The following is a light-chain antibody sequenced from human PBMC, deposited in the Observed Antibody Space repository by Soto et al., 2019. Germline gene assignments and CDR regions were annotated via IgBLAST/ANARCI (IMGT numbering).Light chain of an antibody. Sequence: DIQMTQSPASLSASVGDRVTITCRASQGISNYLAWFQQKPGKAPKSLIFAASSLQSGVPSKFSGSGSGTDSTLSINSLQPDEFATYYCQQCYIHWTFGQGTKVDIK. V-gene: IGKV1-16*02. CDR1: QGISNY. J-gene: IGKJ1*01. CDR2: AAS. CDR3: QQCYIHWT.